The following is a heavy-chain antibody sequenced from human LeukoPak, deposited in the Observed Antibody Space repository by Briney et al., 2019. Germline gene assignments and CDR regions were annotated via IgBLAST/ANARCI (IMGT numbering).Heavy chain of an antibody. CDR3: ARDRAFARPNWNQHDFDYFDY. J-gene: IGHJ4*02. Sequence: PGGSLRLSCAASGFTFSDYYMSWIRQAPGKGLEWVSYISNSGSTIYYADSVKGRFTISRDNAKNSLYLQMNSLRAEDTAVYYCARDRAFARPNWNQHDFDYFDYWGQGTLVTVSS. V-gene: IGHV3-11*04. CDR2: ISNSGSTI. CDR1: GFTFSDYY. D-gene: IGHD1-1*01.